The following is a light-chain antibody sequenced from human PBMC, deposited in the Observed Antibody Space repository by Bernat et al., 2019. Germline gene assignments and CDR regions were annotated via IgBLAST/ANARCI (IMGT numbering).Light chain of an antibody. CDR2: DAS. CDR3: QQSYSTPPWT. V-gene: IGKV1-39*01. J-gene: IGKJ1*01. Sequence: DIQMTQSPSSLSASVGDRVTITCQASHDISNYLNWYQQKPGKAPKLLIYDASNLQTRVPSKFSGSGSGTDFTLTISSLQPEDFATYYCQQSYSTPPWTFGQGTKVEIK. CDR1: HDISNY.